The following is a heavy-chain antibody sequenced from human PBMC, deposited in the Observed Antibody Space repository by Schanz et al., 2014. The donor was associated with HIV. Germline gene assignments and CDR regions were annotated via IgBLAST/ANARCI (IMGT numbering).Heavy chain of an antibody. V-gene: IGHV3-30*04. D-gene: IGHD4-17*01. Sequence: VQLVESGGGVVKPGRSLRVSCAASGFTFSSYAMHWVRQAPGKGLEWVAVISYDGSNKYYADSVKGRFTISRDNSKNTLYLKMNSLRAEDTAVYYCAKAEDYGDYVVAFDIWGQGTMVTVSS. CDR1: GFTFSSYA. J-gene: IGHJ3*02. CDR2: ISYDGSNK. CDR3: AKAEDYGDYVVAFDI.